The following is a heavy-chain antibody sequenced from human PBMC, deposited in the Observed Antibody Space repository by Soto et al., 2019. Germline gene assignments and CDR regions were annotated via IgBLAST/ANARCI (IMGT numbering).Heavy chain of an antibody. CDR2: INSDGSST. V-gene: IGHV3-74*03. CDR1: GFDFSNSW. CDR3: ARDKSYALAV. J-gene: IGHJ6*02. D-gene: IGHD4-17*01. Sequence: EVQLVESGGGFVQPGGSLRLSCAASGFDFSNSWMHWVRQVPGKGLVWVSHINSDGSSTTYADSLKCRFSISRDSARTTVYLQLDSLRVEDTAVYYCARDKSYALAVWGQGTTVTVSS.